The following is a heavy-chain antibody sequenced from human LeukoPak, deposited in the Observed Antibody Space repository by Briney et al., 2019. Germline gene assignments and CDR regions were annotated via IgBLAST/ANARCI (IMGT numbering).Heavy chain of an antibody. J-gene: IGHJ4*02. CDR2: IYYSGST. V-gene: IGHV4-31*03. D-gene: IGHD2-2*01. CDR1: GGSISSGGYY. CDR3: ARGENTSPFDY. Sequence: PSETLSLTCTVSGGSISSGGYYWSWIRQHPGKGLEWIGYIYYSGSTYYNPSLKSRVTISVDTSKNQFSLKLSPVTAADTAVYYCARGENTSPFDYWGQGALVTVSS.